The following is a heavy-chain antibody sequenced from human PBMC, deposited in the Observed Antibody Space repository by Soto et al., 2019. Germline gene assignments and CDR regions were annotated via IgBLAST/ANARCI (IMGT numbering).Heavy chain of an antibody. V-gene: IGHV3-33*01. CDR1: GFTFRNYG. J-gene: IGHJ2*01. CDR2: IWYDGSNT. CDR3: TRDVSSRYFDL. Sequence: QVQLVESGGGVVQLGRSLRLSCAPSGFTFRNYGMHWVRQAPGKGLEWVAVIWYDGSNTYYADSVKGRFTISRDNSKNTLHLQMNSLRAEDTAVYYCTRDVSSRYFDLWGRGSLVTVSS.